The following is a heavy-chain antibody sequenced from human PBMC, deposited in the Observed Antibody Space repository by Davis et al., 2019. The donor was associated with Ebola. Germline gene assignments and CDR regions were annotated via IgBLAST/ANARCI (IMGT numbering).Heavy chain of an antibody. CDR2: IIPIFGTA. CDR1: GGTFSSYA. Sequence: SVKVSCKASGGTFSSYAISWVRQAPGQGLEWMGGIIPIFGTANYAQKFQGRVTITADESTSTAYMELSSLRSEDTAVYYCARDPGLSYGMDVWGQGTTVTVSS. D-gene: IGHD3/OR15-3a*01. J-gene: IGHJ6*02. CDR3: ARDPGLSYGMDV. V-gene: IGHV1-69*13.